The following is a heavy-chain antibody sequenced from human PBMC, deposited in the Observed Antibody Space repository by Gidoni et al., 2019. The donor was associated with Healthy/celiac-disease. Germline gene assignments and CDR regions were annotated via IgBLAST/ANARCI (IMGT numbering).Heavy chain of an antibody. D-gene: IGHD1-26*01. CDR1: GYTFTSYA. CDR3: AREGGYSGEIDY. CDR2: INAGNGNT. V-gene: IGHV1-3*01. J-gene: IGHJ4*02. Sequence: QVQLVQSGAEVKKPGASVKVSCKASGYTFTSYAMHWVRQAPGQRLEWMGWINAGNGNTKYSQKFQGRVTITRDTSASTAYMELSSLRSEDTAVYYCAREGGYSGEIDYWGQGTQVTVSS.